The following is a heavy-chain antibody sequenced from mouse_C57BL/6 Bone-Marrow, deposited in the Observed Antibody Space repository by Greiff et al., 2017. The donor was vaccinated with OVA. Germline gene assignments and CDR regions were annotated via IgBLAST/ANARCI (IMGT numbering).Heavy chain of an antibody. CDR2: IYPSDSET. CDR1: GYTFTSYW. J-gene: IGHJ1*03. CDR3: ARKVYSNWYFDV. D-gene: IGHD2-5*01. V-gene: IGHV1-61*01. Sequence: VQLQQPGAELVRPGSSVKLSCKASGYTFTSYWMDWVKQRPGQGLEWIGNIYPSDSETHYNQKFKDKATLTVDKSSSTAYMQLSSLTSEDSAVYYCARKVYSNWYFDVWGTGTTVTVSS.